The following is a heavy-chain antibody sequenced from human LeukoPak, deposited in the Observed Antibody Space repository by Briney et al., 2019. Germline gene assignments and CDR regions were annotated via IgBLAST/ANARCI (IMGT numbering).Heavy chain of an antibody. J-gene: IGHJ4*02. V-gene: IGHV4-34*01. CDR1: GFTFSDYY. CDR3: ARSGYYYGSASYIY. Sequence: GSLRLSCAASGFTFSDYYWSWIRQPPGKGLEWIGEINHSGSTNYNPSLKSRVTISVDTSKNQFSLKLSSVTAADTAVYYCARSGYYYGSASYIYWGQGTLVTISS. CDR2: INHSGST. D-gene: IGHD3-10*01.